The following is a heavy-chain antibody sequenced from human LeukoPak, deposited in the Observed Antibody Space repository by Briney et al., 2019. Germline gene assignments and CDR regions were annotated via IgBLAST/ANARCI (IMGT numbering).Heavy chain of an antibody. CDR1: GFTVSSDY. Sequence: GGSLRLPCAASGFTVSSDYMSWVRQAPGKGLEWVSSISSSSSYIYYADSVKGRFTISRDNAKNSLYLQMNSLRAEDTAVYYCARDWHYYDSSGYYLKAAFDIWGQGTMVTVSS. CDR3: ARDWHYYDSSGYYLKAAFDI. V-gene: IGHV3-21*01. J-gene: IGHJ3*02. CDR2: ISSSSSYI. D-gene: IGHD3-22*01.